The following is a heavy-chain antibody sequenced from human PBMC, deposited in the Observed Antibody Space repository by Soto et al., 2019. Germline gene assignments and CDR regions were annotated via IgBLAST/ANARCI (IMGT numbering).Heavy chain of an antibody. CDR1: GDTFNDYY. CDR3: ARESGGATTTLCSYWVNEDV. V-gene: IGHV1-2*04. D-gene: IGHD3-16*01. Sequence: QVQLVQAGAEVKKPGASVTVSCRSSGDTFNDYYIHWVRQAPGQGLEGMGWINPNVGVTKYAQKFQGWVSMTRATSITTGYIQLSGLRSDATAFYYCARESGGATTTLCSYWVNEDVWGTGTAVTVSP. J-gene: IGHJ6*04. CDR2: INPNVGVT.